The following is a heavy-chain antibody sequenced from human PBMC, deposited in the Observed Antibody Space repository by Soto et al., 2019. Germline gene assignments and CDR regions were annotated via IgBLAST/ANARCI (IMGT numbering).Heavy chain of an antibody. D-gene: IGHD1-1*01. V-gene: IGHV1-69*04. CDR2: IIPILGIA. CDR1: GYTFTSYG. CDR3: ATVQAVGP. Sequence: SVKVSCKASGYTFTSYGISWVRQAPGQGLEWMGRIIPILGIANYAQKFQGRVTITADKSTSTAYMELSSLRSEDTAVYYCATVQAVGPWGQGTLVTVSS. J-gene: IGHJ5*02.